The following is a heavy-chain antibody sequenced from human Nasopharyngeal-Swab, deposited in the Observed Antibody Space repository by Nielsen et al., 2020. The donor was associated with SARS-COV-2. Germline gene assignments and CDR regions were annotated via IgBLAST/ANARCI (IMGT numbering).Heavy chain of an antibody. D-gene: IGHD3-3*01. J-gene: IGHJ6*03. CDR2: INPSGGST. V-gene: IGHV1-46*01. CDR3: ARDRITIFGVVIISGGMDV. CDR1: GYTFTSYY. Sequence: ASVKVSCKVSGYTFTSYYMHWVRQAPGQGLEWMGIINPSGGSTSYAQKFQGRVTMTRDTSTSTVYMELSSLRSEDTAVYYCARDRITIFGVVIISGGMDVWGKGTTVTVSS.